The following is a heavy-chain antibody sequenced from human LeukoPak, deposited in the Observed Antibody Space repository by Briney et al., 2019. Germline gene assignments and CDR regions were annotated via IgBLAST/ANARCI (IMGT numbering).Heavy chain of an antibody. CDR1: GFTFSSYE. J-gene: IGHJ4*02. CDR3: ARDRGYFDN. V-gene: IGHV3-48*03. CDR2: ISSSGDTI. Sequence: GGSLRLSCAASGFTFSSYEMNWVRQAPGKGLEWVSYISSSGDTIYYADSVKGRFTISRDNAKNSLYLQMNSLRAEDTAMYYCARDRGYFDNWGQGTLVTVSS.